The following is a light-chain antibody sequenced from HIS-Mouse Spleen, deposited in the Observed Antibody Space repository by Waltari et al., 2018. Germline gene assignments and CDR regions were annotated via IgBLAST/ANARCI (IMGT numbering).Light chain of an antibody. J-gene: IGLJ2*01. CDR1: SRDVGSYNL. Sequence: QSALTQPASVSGSPGQSITISCTGTSRDVGSYNLVSWYQQHPGKAPKLMIYEGSKRPVGVANRFSGSKAGNTASLTISGLQAEDEADYYCCSYAGSSTLFGGGTKLTVL. CDR3: CSYAGSSTL. V-gene: IGLV2-23*01. CDR2: EGS.